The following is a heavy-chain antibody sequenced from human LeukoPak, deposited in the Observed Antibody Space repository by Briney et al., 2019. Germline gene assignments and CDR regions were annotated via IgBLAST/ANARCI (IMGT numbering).Heavy chain of an antibody. CDR1: GGYS. D-gene: IGHD4-11*01. J-gene: IGHJ2*01. Sequence: GGYSWSXXRQPPGKGLEWIGYIYHSGSTYYNPSLKSRVTISVDRSKNQFSLKLSFVTAADTAVYYCARDTVTTSNWYFDLWGRGTLVTVSS. CDR3: ARDTVTTSNWYFDL. CDR2: IYHSGST. V-gene: IGHV4-30-2*01.